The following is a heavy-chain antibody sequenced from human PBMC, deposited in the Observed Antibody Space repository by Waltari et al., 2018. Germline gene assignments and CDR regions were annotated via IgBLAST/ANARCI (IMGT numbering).Heavy chain of an antibody. Sequence: QVQLVQSGAEVKKPGASVKVSCKASGYTFTGYYMHWVRQAPGQGLEWMGWINPNRGGTNYAQKFTGRVTMTRDTSISTAYMELSRLRSDDTAVYYCARNYYGSGSYYRRGWFDPWGQGTLVTVSS. CDR1: GYTFTGYY. V-gene: IGHV1-2*02. CDR3: ARNYYGSGSYYRRGWFDP. CDR2: INPNRGGT. D-gene: IGHD3-10*01. J-gene: IGHJ5*02.